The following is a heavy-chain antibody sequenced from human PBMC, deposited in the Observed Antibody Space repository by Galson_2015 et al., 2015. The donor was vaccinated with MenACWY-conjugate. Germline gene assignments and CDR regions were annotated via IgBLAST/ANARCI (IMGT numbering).Heavy chain of an antibody. CDR1: GFTFGSYA. J-gene: IGHJ4*02. V-gene: IGHV3-23*01. D-gene: IGHD6-6*01. CDR3: AKTINYSSSSRIYFDY. Sequence: SLRLSCAASGFTFGSYAMSWVRQAPGKGLECVSGIGGSGGSTYYADSVKGRFTISRDNSKNTLYLQMNSLRVEDTAVYYCAKTINYSSSSRIYFDYWGQGTLVTVSS. CDR2: IGGSGGST.